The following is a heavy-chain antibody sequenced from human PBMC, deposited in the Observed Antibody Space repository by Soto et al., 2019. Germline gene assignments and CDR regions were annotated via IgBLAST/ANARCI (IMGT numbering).Heavy chain of an antibody. CDR1: GFTFSHYA. CDR2: ISGIDDST. Sequence: PGGSLRLSCAASGFTFSHYAMSWVRQAPGKGLEWVSAISGIDDSTHYADSVKGRFTISRDNPKNTLYLQMNSLRAEDTAVYYCAKDMRYSSSWYYFDYWGQGTLVTVSS. V-gene: IGHV3-23*01. CDR3: AKDMRYSSSWYYFDY. J-gene: IGHJ4*02. D-gene: IGHD6-13*01.